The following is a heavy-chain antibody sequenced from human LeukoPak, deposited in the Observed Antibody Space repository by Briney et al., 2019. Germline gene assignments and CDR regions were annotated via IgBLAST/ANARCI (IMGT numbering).Heavy chain of an antibody. CDR1: VGSSSGYY. D-gene: IGHD3-10*01. J-gene: IGHJ3*02. V-gene: IGHV4-34*01. CDR3: AREGNAFDI. Sequence: SETLSLTCAVYVGSSSGYYWSWIRQPPGKGLEWIGEINHSGSTNYNPSLKSRVTISVDTSKNQFSLKLSSVTAADTAVYYCAREGNAFDIWGQGTMVTVSS. CDR2: INHSGST.